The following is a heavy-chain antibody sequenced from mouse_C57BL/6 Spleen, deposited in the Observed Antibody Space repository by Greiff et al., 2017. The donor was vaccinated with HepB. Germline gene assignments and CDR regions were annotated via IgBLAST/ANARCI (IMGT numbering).Heavy chain of an antibody. CDR1: GFTFSSYG. J-gene: IGHJ2*01. V-gene: IGHV5-6*01. CDR3: ARGGITTVVEPPYFDY. D-gene: IGHD1-1*01. CDR2: ISSGGSYT. Sequence: EVQRVESGGDLVKPGGSLKLSCAASGFTFSSYGMSWVRQTPDKRLEWVATISSGGSYTYYPDSVQGRFTISRDNAKNTLYLQLSSLKSEDTAMYYCARGGITTVVEPPYFDYWGQGTTLTVSS.